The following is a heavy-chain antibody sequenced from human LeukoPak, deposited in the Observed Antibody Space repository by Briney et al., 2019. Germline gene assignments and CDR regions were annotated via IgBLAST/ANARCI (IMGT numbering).Heavy chain of an antibody. Sequence: GRSLRLSCAASGFTCSSYTMHWVRQAPGKELEWVAVISYDESNKYYADSVKGRFSISRDNSKNTLYLQMNSLRAEDTALYYCAKVGFGELFFDYWGQGALVTVSS. CDR1: GFTCSSYT. V-gene: IGHV3-30-3*01. D-gene: IGHD3-10*01. CDR3: AKVGFGELFFDY. CDR2: ISYDESNK. J-gene: IGHJ4*02.